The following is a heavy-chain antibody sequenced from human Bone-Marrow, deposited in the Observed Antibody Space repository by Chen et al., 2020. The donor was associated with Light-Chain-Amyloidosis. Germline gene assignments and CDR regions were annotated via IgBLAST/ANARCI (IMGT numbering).Heavy chain of an antibody. CDR1: GASISNYY. D-gene: IGHD3-10*01. V-gene: IGHV4-59*01. CDR2: VYYSGST. CDR3: ARDRRFGNFDY. Sequence: QLQLQESGPGLVKPSETLSLTCTVSGASISNYYWSWIRQPPGKGLEWIGYVYYSGSTNYNPSLKSRVTISVDTSKNQLSLKLNSVTAADTAVYYCARDRRFGNFDYWGQGTLVTVSS. J-gene: IGHJ4*02.